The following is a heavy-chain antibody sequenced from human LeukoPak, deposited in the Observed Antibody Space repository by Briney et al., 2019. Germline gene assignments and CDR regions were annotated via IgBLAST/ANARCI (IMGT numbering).Heavy chain of an antibody. V-gene: IGHV4-59*01. CDR2: IYYSGGT. CDR3: ARDRYSDAFDI. CDR1: GGSISSYY. J-gene: IGHJ3*02. Sequence: SSETLSLTCTVSGGSISSYYWSWIRQPPGKGLEWIGDIYYSGGTNYNPSLKSRVTISVDTSKNQFSLKLSSVTAADTAVYYCARDRYSDAFDIWGQGTMVTVPS. D-gene: IGHD3-9*01.